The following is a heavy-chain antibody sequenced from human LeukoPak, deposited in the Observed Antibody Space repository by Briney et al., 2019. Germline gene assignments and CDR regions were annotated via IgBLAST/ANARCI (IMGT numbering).Heavy chain of an antibody. V-gene: IGHV4-59*01. Sequence: PSETLSLTCTVSGGSISSYYWSWIRQPPGKGLEWIGYIYYSGSSNYNPSLKSRVTISVDTSKNQFSLKLSSVTAADTAVYYCARENVFGVVIDYYFDYWGQGTLVTVSS. CDR3: ARENVFGVVIDYYFDY. J-gene: IGHJ4*02. D-gene: IGHD3-3*01. CDR1: GGSISSYY. CDR2: IYYSGSS.